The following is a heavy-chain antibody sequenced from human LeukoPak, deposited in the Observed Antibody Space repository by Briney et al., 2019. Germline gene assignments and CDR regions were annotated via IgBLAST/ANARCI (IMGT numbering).Heavy chain of an antibody. J-gene: IGHJ4*02. Sequence: PSETLSLTCTVSGGSISSGGYYWSWIRQHPGTGLEWIGYIYYSGSTYYNPSLKSRVTISVDTSKNQFSLKLSSVTAADTAVYYCARESDSYCSSTSCYTVIDYWGQGTLVTVSS. D-gene: IGHD2-2*02. CDR2: IYYSGST. V-gene: IGHV4-31*03. CDR1: GGSISSGGYY. CDR3: ARESDSYCSSTSCYTVIDY.